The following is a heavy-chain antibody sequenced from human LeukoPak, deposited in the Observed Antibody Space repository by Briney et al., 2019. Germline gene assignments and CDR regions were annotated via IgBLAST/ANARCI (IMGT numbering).Heavy chain of an antibody. CDR1: GFTVSSNY. Sequence: GGSLRLSCAASGFTVSSNYMSWVLQAPGKGLEWVSVIYSGGSTYYADSVKGRFTNSRDNSKNTLYLQMNSLRAEDTAVYYCAREPLGGYWFDPWGQGTLVTVSS. CDR3: AREPLGGYWFDP. D-gene: IGHD3-16*01. CDR2: IYSGGST. J-gene: IGHJ5*02. V-gene: IGHV3-66*02.